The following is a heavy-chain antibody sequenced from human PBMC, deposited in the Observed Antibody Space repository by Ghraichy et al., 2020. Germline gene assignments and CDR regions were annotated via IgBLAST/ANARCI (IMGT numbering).Heavy chain of an antibody. V-gene: IGHV3-53*01. Sequence: GESLNISCAAAGFTVSSNYMSWVRQAPGKGLEWVSIIYSGGTTYYAGSVKGRFTISRDNSKNTLYLQMNSLGAEDTAVYYCARHGEHIYYDSSTYWGANYYGMDVWGQGTTVTVSS. CDR1: GFTVSSNY. CDR2: IYSGGTT. D-gene: IGHD3-22*01. J-gene: IGHJ6*02. CDR3: ARHGEHIYYDSSTYWGANYYGMDV.